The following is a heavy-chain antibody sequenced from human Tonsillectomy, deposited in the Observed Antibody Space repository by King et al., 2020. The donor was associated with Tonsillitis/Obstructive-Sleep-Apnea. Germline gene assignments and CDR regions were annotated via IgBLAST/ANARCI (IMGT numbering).Heavy chain of an antibody. V-gene: IGHV4-39*01. J-gene: IGHJ6*03. CDR2: IYYSGTT. CDR1: DGSISSKNYY. Sequence: QLQESGPGLVKPSETLSLTCTVSDGSISSKNYYWGWIRQPPGEGLEWIGSIYYSGTTYYTPSLKSRVTISVVTSRDQFSLKLSSVTAADTAVYFCVRHNGQGEYYYYRGVGGRGTTVIVSS. D-gene: IGHD2-8*01. CDR3: VRHNGQGEYYYYRGV.